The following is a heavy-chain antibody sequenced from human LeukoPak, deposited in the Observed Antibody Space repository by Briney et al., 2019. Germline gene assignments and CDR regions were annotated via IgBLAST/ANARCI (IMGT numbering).Heavy chain of an antibody. CDR2: INPNTAGT. D-gene: IGHD4-11*01. CDR3: ATSAGDYRAGHYYYMGV. Sequence: AASVKVSCKASGYTFTGYYFHWVRQAPGQGLEWMGWINPNTAGTNYAQKFLGGVTLTWETSISTAYMELNRLTSDDTAVYYCATSAGDYRAGHYYYMGVWGKGTSVTVSS. J-gene: IGHJ6*03. CDR1: GYTFTGYY. V-gene: IGHV1-2*02.